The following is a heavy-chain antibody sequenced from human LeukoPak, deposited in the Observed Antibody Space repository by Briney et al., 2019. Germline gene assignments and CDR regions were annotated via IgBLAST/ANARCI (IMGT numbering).Heavy chain of an antibody. Sequence: GGSLRLSSAPSGFTSSNDEVNWVRQAPGKGVQWVSHISSSSGSKYYADSVKGRFTISRDNAKNSLYLQMNSLRAEDTVVYYCARAGYSFDSPNYFDYWGQGTLVTVSS. CDR3: ARAGYSFDSPNYFDY. CDR1: GFTSSNDE. V-gene: IGHV3-48*03. CDR2: ISSSSGSK. D-gene: IGHD5-18*01. J-gene: IGHJ4*02.